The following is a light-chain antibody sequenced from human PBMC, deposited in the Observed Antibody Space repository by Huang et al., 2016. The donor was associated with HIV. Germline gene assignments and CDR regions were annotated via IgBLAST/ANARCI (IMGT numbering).Light chain of an antibody. J-gene: IGKJ5*01. CDR3: QHYGRSPPIT. Sequence: EIVLTQSPGTLSLSPGARATLSCRASQSIDTTYLAWYPQHPCQPPRRLLYGASRSASGIEDRFRGGGSGTDFTLIISRLEPEDFAVYYCQHYGRSPPITFGQGTRLDIK. CDR1: QSIDTTY. CDR2: GAS. V-gene: IGKV3-20*01.